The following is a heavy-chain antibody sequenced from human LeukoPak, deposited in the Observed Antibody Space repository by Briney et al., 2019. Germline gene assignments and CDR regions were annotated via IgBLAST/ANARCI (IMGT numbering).Heavy chain of an antibody. CDR3: TTGALYYYFGMDV. CDR2: IKSKTDGGTT. Sequence: GGSPRLSCAASGFTFSNAWMSCVRQAPGKGLEWVGRIKSKTDGGTTDYAAPVKGRFIISRDDSKNTLNLQMNSLKIEDTAVYYCTTGALYYYFGMDVWGQGTTFTVS. CDR1: GFTFSNAW. V-gene: IGHV3-15*01. J-gene: IGHJ6*02.